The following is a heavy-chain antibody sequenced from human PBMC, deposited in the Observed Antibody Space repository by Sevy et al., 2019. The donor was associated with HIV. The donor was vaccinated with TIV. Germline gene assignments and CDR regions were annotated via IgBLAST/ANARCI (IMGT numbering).Heavy chain of an antibody. V-gene: IGHV4-38-2*02. D-gene: IGHD2-15*01. J-gene: IGHJ5*02. CDR1: GYSISSGYF. CDR3: ARGRGYCSGGYCNWFDP. CDR2: IYHSGST. Sequence: SETLSLTCSVSGYSISSGYFWGWIRQPPGMGLEWIGSIYHSGSTYYNPSRKSRVTLSVDTSKNQFSLKLSSVTAADTAVYYCARGRGYCSGGYCNWFDPWGQGTLVTVSS.